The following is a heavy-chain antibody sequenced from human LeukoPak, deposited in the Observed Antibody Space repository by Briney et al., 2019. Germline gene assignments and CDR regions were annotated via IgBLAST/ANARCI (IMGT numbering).Heavy chain of an antibody. D-gene: IGHD3-22*01. CDR1: GFTFDDYA. Sequence: GGSLRLSCAASGFTFDDYAMHWVRQAPGKGLEWVSLISWDGGSTYYADSVKGRFTISRDNSRNSLYLQMKSLRADDTALYYCGKDAGDSSGYYGDYWGQGTLVTVSS. V-gene: IGHV3-43D*03. CDR2: ISWDGGST. CDR3: GKDAGDSSGYYGDY. J-gene: IGHJ4*02.